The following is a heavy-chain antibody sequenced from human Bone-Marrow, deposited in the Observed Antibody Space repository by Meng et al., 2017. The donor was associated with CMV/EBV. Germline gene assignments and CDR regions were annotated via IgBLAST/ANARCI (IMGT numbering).Heavy chain of an antibody. CDR1: RFTFSDYY. Sequence: GESLKISCAASRFTFSDYYMSWIRQAPGKGLEWVSYISSSGSTIYYADSVKGRFTISRDNAKKSLYLQMNSLRAEDTAVYYCAKHIPFGDFWGQGTLVTVSS. CDR2: ISSSGSTI. J-gene: IGHJ4*02. V-gene: IGHV3-11*01. D-gene: IGHD3-16*01. CDR3: AKHIPFGDF.